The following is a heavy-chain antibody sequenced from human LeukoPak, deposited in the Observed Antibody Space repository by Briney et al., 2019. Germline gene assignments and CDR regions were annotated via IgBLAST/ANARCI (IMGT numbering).Heavy chain of an antibody. J-gene: IGHJ4*02. CDR2: IWNDGSHK. CDR3: AKGKLDPFDY. CDR1: GFTFSSYG. Sequence: PGRSLRLSCAASGFTFSSYGMHWVRQAPGRGLEWVAVIWNDGSHKYYADSVKGRFTISRDNSKNTLYLQMNSLRAEDTAVYYCAKGKLDPFDYWGQGTLVTVSS. D-gene: IGHD1-1*01. V-gene: IGHV3-33*06.